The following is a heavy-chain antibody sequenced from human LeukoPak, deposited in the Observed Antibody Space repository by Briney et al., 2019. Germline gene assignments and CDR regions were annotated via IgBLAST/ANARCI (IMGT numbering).Heavy chain of an antibody. CDR2: INHSGST. CDR3: ARAYYYDSSGYY. Sequence: PSETLSLTCAAYGGSFSGYYWSWIRQPPGKGLEWIGEINHSGSTNYNPSLKSRVTISVDTSKNQFSLKLSSVTAADTAVYYCARAYYYDSSGYYWGQGTLVTVSS. D-gene: IGHD3-22*01. V-gene: IGHV4-34*01. CDR1: GGSFSGYY. J-gene: IGHJ4*02.